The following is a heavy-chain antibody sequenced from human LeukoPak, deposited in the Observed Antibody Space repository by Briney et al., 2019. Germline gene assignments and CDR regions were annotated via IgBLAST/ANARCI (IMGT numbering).Heavy chain of an antibody. J-gene: IGHJ4*02. CDR1: GFTFNNSD. D-gene: IGHD3-9*01. Sequence: PGGSLRLSCAASGFTFNNSDMNWVRQAPGKGLEWVSSISSSGSTLYYGDSVKGRFSISRDNAKNSLYLQMNSLRAEDTAVYYCAKSSRYDILTGYLPYFDYWGQGTLVTVSS. CDR3: AKSSRYDILTGYLPYFDY. CDR2: ISSSGSTL. V-gene: IGHV3-48*01.